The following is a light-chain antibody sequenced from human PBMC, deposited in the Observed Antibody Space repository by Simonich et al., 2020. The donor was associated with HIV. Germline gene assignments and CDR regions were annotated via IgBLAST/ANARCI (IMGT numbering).Light chain of an antibody. Sequence: DIVMTQSPDSLAVSLGERATINCKSSQSVLSSSNNKNYLAWYQQKPGQPPKLLIYWASTRESGVHDRFSASGSGTDFTLTISSLQAEDVAVYSCQQYYSTPPTFGQGTKVEIK. J-gene: IGKJ1*01. V-gene: IGKV4-1*01. CDR3: QQYYSTPPT. CDR2: WAS. CDR1: QSVLSSSNNKNY.